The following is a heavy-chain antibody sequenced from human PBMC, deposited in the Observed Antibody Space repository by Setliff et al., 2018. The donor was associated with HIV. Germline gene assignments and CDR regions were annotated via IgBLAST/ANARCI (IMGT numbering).Heavy chain of an antibody. J-gene: IGHJ4*02. V-gene: IGHV3-48*01. Sequence: PGGSLRLSCAASGFTFSSYSMNWVRQAPGKGLEWISYNGIINGAKHYADSMEGRFTISRDDAKNSLYLQMDSLRAEDTAVYYCVRDRDWAFDYWGQGNLVTVSS. CDR1: GFTFSSYS. D-gene: IGHD3-9*01. CDR3: VRDRDWAFDY. CDR2: NGIINGAK.